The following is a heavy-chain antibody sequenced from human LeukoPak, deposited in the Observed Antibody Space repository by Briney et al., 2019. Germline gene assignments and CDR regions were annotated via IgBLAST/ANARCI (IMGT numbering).Heavy chain of an antibody. CDR3: ARGWVYDFWSGLSPGNWFDP. CDR2: IYRGGST. D-gene: IGHD3-3*01. Sequence: PGGSLRLSCAASGFTVSSNYMSWVRQAPGKGLEWVSDIYRGGSTYYADSVKGRFTISRDNSKNTLYLQMSSLRAEDTAVYYCARGWVYDFWSGLSPGNWFDPWGQGTLVAVSS. V-gene: IGHV3-53*05. CDR1: GFTVSSNY. J-gene: IGHJ5*02.